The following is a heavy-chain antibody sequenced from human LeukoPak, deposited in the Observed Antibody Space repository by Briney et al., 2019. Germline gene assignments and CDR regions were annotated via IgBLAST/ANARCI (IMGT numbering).Heavy chain of an antibody. CDR1: GGSISSYY. J-gene: IGHJ4*02. Sequence: SETLSLTCTVSGGSISSYYWSWIRQPPGKGLEWIGYIYYSGSTNYNPSLKSRVTISVDTSKNQFSLKLSSVTAADTAVYYCARDAGDYWGQGTLVTVSS. CDR2: IYYSGST. V-gene: IGHV4-59*01. CDR3: ARDAGDY.